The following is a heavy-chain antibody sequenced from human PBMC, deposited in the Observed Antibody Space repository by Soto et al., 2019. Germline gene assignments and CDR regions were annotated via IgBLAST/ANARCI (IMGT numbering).Heavy chain of an antibody. J-gene: IGHJ4*02. D-gene: IGHD2-2*01. V-gene: IGHV3-66*04. CDR1: GVTVSSNY. CDR2: IYSVGST. CDR3: ARRLPTCTPCSDHFDY. Sequence: DVHLVESGGGLVQPGGSLRLSCAASGVTVSSNYMSWVRQAPGKGLEWVSVIYSVGSTYYADSVKGRFTISRDDSKNTLYLQMNSLRVEDTAVYYCARRLPTCTPCSDHFDYWGQGTLVTVSS.